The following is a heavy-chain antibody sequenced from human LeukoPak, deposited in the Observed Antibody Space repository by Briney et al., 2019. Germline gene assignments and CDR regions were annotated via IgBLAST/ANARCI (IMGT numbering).Heavy chain of an antibody. CDR2: IIPIFGTA. V-gene: IGHV1-69*06. D-gene: IGHD6-13*01. CDR1: GGTFSSYA. J-gene: IGHJ4*02. CDR3: ARGLGYSSSWSFDY. Sequence: SVKVSCKASGGTFSSYAISWVRQAPGQGLEWMGGIIPIFGTANYAQKFQGRVTITADKSTSTAYMELSSLKASDTAMYYCARGLGYSSSWSFDYWGQGTLVTVSS.